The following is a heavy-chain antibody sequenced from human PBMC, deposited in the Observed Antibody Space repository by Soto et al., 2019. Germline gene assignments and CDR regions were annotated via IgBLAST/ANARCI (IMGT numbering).Heavy chain of an antibody. CDR1: GFTFSSYW. J-gene: IGHJ4*02. D-gene: IGHD3-10*01. Sequence: GGSLRLSCAASGFTFSSYWMSWVRQAPGKGLEWVANIKEDGSEKNYVDSVKGQFTISRDNAKNSLYLQMNSLRAEDTAVYYCARVIRITMIRGVMKYFDYWGQGTLVTVSS. CDR3: ARVIRITMIRGVMKYFDY. CDR2: IKEDGSEK. V-gene: IGHV3-7*01.